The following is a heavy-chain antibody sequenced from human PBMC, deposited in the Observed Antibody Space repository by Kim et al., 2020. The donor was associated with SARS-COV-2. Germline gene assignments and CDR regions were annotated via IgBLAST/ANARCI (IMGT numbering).Heavy chain of an antibody. V-gene: IGHV4-59*08. CDR1: GGSISSYY. Sequence: SETLSLTCTVSGGSISSYYWSWIRQPPGKGLEWIGYIYYSGSTNYNPSLKSRVTISVDTSKNQFSLKLSSVTAADTALYYCARGYLGTRGFDYWGQGTLGTVSS. J-gene: IGHJ4*02. D-gene: IGHD1-7*01. CDR3: ARGYLGTRGFDY. CDR2: IYYSGST.